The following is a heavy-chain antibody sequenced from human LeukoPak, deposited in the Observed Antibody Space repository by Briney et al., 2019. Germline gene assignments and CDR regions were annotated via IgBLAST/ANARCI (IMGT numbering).Heavy chain of an antibody. V-gene: IGHV3-11*04. D-gene: IGHD2/OR15-2a*01. J-gene: IGHJ5*02. CDR1: GGSFSGYY. CDR3: ARGGGPYFLNWFDP. CDR2: ISSSSSTI. Sequence: LSLTCAVYGGSFSGYYWSWIRQPPGKGLEWVSYISSSSSTIYYADSVKGRFTISRDNAKNSLYLQMNSLRDEDTAVYYCARGGGPYFLNWFDPWAQGTLVTVSS.